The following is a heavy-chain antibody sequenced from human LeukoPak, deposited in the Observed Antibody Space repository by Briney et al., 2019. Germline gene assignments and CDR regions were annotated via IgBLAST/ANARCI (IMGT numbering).Heavy chain of an antibody. J-gene: IGHJ3*01. CDR1: GYTFTSYG. CDR3: AREEDPHYYDSSGYYGS. V-gene: IGHV1-18*01. Sequence: ASVKVSCKASGYTFTSYGISWVRQAPGQGLEWMGWISAYNGNTNYAQKLQGRVTMTTDTSTSTAYMELRSLRSDDTAVYYCAREEDPHYYDSSGYYGSWGQGTMVTVSS. CDR2: ISAYNGNT. D-gene: IGHD3-22*01.